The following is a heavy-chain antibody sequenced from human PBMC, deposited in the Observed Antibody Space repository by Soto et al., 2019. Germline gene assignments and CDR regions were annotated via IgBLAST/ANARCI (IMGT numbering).Heavy chain of an antibody. D-gene: IGHD4-17*01. CDR1: GASISSGGYS. J-gene: IGHJ5*02. CDR2: IYYSGGT. Sequence: LSLTCVVSGASISSGGYSWTWIRQPPGNALEWIGYIYYSGGTNYNPSLKSRVTISMDRSNNQFSLRLNSVTAADTAVYYCAREMTAVTATGDWFDPWGQGTLVTVSS. V-gene: IGHV4-30-2*01. CDR3: AREMTAVTATGDWFDP.